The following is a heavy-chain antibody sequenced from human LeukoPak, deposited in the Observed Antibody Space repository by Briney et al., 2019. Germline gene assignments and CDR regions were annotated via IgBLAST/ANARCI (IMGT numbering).Heavy chain of an antibody. J-gene: IGHJ4*02. CDR2: INHSGST. V-gene: IGHV4-34*01. CDR3: ARSPFEDHVWGSYRYKWGKFDY. CDR1: GGSFSGYY. D-gene: IGHD3-16*02. Sequence: SETLSLTCAVYGGSFSGYYWSWIRQPPGKGLEWIGEINHSGSTNYNPSLKSRVTISVDTSKNQFSLKLSSVTAADTAVYYCARSPFEDHVWGSYRYKWGKFDYWGQGTLVTVSS.